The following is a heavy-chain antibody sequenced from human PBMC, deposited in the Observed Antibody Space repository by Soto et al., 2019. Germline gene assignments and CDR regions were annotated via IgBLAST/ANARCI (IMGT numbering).Heavy chain of an antibody. Sequence: EVLLLESGGGLVQPGGSLRLSCVASGFTFKNYDMRWVRQAPGKGLEWVSGISGSGAITYYADSVRGRFTISRDKSKNTLYVQLNSLRAEDTAIYYCAKDRQFRSYYESAGHYNNWGQGTLVTVSS. V-gene: IGHV3-23*01. CDR3: AKDRQFRSYYESAGHYNN. CDR2: ISGSGAIT. D-gene: IGHD3-10*01. J-gene: IGHJ4*02. CDR1: GFTFKNYD.